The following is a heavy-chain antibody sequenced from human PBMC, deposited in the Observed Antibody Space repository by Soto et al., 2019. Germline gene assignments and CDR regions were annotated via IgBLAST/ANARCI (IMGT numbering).Heavy chain of an antibody. CDR1: GFSLSTSGVG. CDR3: AHRRGRIEYYYDSSGYHNVDFDC. Sequence: QITLKESGPTLVKPTQTLTLTCTFSGFSLSTSGVGVGWIRQPPGKALEWLALIYWNDDKRYSPSLKGRLTITNDTSKSQVDLTTTNMEPVDTATYYGAHRRGRIEYYYDSSGYHNVDFDCWGQRTLVTVSS. J-gene: IGHJ4*02. CDR2: IYWNDDK. D-gene: IGHD3-22*01. V-gene: IGHV2-5*01.